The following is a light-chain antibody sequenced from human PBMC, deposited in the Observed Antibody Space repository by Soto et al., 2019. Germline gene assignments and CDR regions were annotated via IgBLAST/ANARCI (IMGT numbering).Light chain of an antibody. J-gene: IGLJ1*01. CDR2: DVS. CDR3: SSYTSGSTPLFV. Sequence: QSVLTQPASVSGSPSQAITISCTGTSSDVCGYNYVSWYQQHPGKAPKLMIYDVSNRPSGVSNRFSGSKSGNTASLTISGLQAEDEADYYCSSYTSGSTPLFVFGTGTKVTVL. CDR1: SSDVCGYNY. V-gene: IGLV2-14*01.